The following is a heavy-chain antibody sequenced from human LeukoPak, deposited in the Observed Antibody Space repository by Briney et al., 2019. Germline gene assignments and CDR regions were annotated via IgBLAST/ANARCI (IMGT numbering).Heavy chain of an antibody. Sequence: GGSLRLSCAASGFTFSSYGMHWVRQAPGKGLEWVAVIWYDGSNKYYADSVKGRFTISRDNSKNTLYLQMNGLRAEDTAVYYCARDRAFDYYDSSGDAVAFDIWGQGTMVTVSS. D-gene: IGHD3-22*01. CDR3: ARDRAFDYYDSSGDAVAFDI. J-gene: IGHJ3*02. CDR2: IWYDGSNK. V-gene: IGHV3-33*01. CDR1: GFTFSSYG.